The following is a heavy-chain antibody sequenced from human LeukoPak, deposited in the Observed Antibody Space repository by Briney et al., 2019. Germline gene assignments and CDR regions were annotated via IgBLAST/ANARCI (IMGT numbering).Heavy chain of an antibody. V-gene: IGHV4-39*01. CDR2: VFYVGST. Sequence: PSETLSLTCTVSGGSISGSNYYWGWIRQPPGKGLEWIASVFYVGSTYYNPSLKSRVAIYIDTSKNQFSLKLTSVTSADTGVYYCARHCHADKGPIDHWGQGTLVAVSS. D-gene: IGHD2-15*01. CDR3: ARHCHADKGPIDH. J-gene: IGHJ4*02. CDR1: GGSISGSNYY.